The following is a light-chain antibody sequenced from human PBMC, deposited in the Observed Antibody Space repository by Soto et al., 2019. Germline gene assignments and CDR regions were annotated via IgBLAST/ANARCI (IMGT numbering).Light chain of an antibody. CDR3: YSSTSSTTDI. J-gene: IGLJ1*01. CDR2: EVS. Sequence: QSVLTQPPSVSGSPGQSVTISCSGTSSDVGGYNRVSWYHHDPGTAPKVMIYEVSNRPSGVPDRFSGSKSGNTASLTISGLQAEDEADYYCYSSTSSTTDIFGSGTKLTVL. V-gene: IGLV2-18*02. CDR1: SSDVGGYNR.